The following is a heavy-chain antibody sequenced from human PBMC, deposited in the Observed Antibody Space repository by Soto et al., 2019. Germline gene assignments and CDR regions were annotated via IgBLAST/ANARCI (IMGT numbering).Heavy chain of an antibody. J-gene: IGHJ4*02. CDR3: ARRYGSAIDY. Sequence: QVQLQESGPGLVKPSETLSLTCTVSGGTISSWYWSWIRQPPGKGLEWIGYIYYSGSTNCNPSLXSXAXIXXDTPKNQFSLKLSSVTAADTAVYYCARRYGSAIDYWGQGTLVTVSS. CDR2: IYYSGST. CDR1: GGTISSWY. V-gene: IGHV4-59*08. D-gene: IGHD1-26*01.